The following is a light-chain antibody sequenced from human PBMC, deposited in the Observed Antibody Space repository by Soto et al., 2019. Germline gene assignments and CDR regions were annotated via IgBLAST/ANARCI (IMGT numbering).Light chain of an antibody. Sequence: ELVLTQSPATLSVSPGEGVTLSCRASLSVSRNLAWYQQKPGQAPRLLIYGAFNRATGIPARFSGSGSGTDFTLTISSLEPEDFAVYYCQQYGSSPPLTFGGGTKVDIK. J-gene: IGKJ4*01. CDR3: QQYGSSPPLT. CDR1: LSVSRN. CDR2: GAF. V-gene: IGKV3-20*01.